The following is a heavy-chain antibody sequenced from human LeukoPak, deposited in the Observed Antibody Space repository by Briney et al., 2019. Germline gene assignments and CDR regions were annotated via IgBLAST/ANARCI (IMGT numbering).Heavy chain of an antibody. D-gene: IGHD5-18*01. CDR1: GFTFDDYT. V-gene: IGHV3-43*01. CDR3: AQSGYSYATGPLDY. CDR2: ISWDGAST. J-gene: IGHJ4*02. Sequence: GGSLRLSCAASGFTFDDYTMHWVRQVPGKGLEWVSLISWDGASTYYADSVKGRFTISRDNSKNSLYLQMNSLRTEDTALYYCAQSGYSYATGPLDYWGQGTLVTVSS.